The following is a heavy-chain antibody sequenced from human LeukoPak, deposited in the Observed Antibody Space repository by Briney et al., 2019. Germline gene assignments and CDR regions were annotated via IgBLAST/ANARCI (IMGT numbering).Heavy chain of an antibody. CDR1: GGSFSSYY. D-gene: IGHD5-24*01. J-gene: IGHJ5*02. Sequence: PSETLPLTCAVYGGSFSSYYWSWIRQPPGKGLEWIGYIYYSGSTNYNPSLKSRVTISVDTSKNQFSLKLSSVTAADTAVYYCARAQGGWLQSSWFDPWGQGTLVTVSS. V-gene: IGHV4-59*01. CDR3: ARAQGGWLQSSWFDP. CDR2: IYYSGST.